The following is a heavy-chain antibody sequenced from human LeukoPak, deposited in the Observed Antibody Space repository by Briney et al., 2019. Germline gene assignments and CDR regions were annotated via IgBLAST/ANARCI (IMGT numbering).Heavy chain of an antibody. V-gene: IGHV4-59*04. CDR2: IYHSGST. J-gene: IGHJ3*02. CDR3: AAPVETRDAFDI. CDR1: GGSISSYY. D-gene: IGHD4-23*01. Sequence: SETLSLTCTVSGGSISSYYWSWIRQPPGKGLEGIGYIYHSGSTYYNPSLKSRVTISVDRSKNQFSLKLSSVTAADTAVYYCAAPVETRDAFDIWGQGTMVTVSS.